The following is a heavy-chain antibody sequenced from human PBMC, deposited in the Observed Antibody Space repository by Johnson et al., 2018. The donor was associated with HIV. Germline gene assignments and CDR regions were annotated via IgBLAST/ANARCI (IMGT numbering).Heavy chain of an antibody. V-gene: IGHV3-NL1*01. Sequence: QVQLVESGGGVVQPGRSLRLSCAASGFTFSSYGMHWVRQAPGKGLEWVSVIYSDGSSYYADSVKGRFTISRDNSKNTLYVQMNSLRPEDTAVYYCAKDSGSYGANAFDIWGQGTMVTVSS. CDR1: GFTFSSYG. D-gene: IGHD1-26*01. J-gene: IGHJ3*02. CDR3: AKDSGSYGANAFDI. CDR2: IYSDGSS.